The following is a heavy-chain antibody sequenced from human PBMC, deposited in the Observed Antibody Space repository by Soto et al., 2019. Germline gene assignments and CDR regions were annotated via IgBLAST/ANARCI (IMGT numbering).Heavy chain of an antibody. CDR1: GFTFSIFA. CDR2: ISGSGGST. CDR3: AKEVSLGSTVDLGY. J-gene: IGHJ4*02. D-gene: IGHD7-27*01. Sequence: GGSLRLSCAASGFTFSIFAMSWVRQSPGKGLEWVSTISGSGGSTYYADAVKGRFSISRDNSMGTLYLQMKSLRVEDTAIYYCAKEVSLGSTVDLGYWGQGTLVTVS. V-gene: IGHV3-23*01.